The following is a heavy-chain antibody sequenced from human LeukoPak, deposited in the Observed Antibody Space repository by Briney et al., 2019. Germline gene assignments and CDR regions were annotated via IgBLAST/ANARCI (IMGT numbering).Heavy chain of an antibody. Sequence: GGSLRLSCAASGFTFSSYCMNWVRQAPGKGLEWISYVSSNNRTKYYADSVKGRFTISRDNAKNSLYLQMNSLRAEDTAVYYCPRWAGAILTDYWGQGTLDTVSS. CDR3: PRWAGAILTDY. CDR1: GFTFSSYC. J-gene: IGHJ4*02. D-gene: IGHD1-26*01. CDR2: VSSNNRTK. V-gene: IGHV3-48*04.